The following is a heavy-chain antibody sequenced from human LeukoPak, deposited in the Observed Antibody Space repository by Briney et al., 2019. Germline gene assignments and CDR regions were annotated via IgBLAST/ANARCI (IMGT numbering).Heavy chain of an antibody. D-gene: IGHD6-13*01. CDR3: ARPSPYSSSWYFGYFDD. Sequence: GGSLRLSCAASGFTFSSYAMHWVRQAPGKGLEWVAVISYDGSNKYYADSVKGRFTISRDNSKNTLYLQMSSLRAEDTAVYYCARPSPYSSSWYFGYFDDWGQGTLVTVSS. V-gene: IGHV3-30-3*01. CDR1: GFTFSSYA. CDR2: ISYDGSNK. J-gene: IGHJ4*02.